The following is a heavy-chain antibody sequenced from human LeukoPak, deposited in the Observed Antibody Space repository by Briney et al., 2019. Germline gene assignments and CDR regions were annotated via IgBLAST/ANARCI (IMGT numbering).Heavy chain of an antibody. V-gene: IGHV3-23*01. CDR3: AKRNSGWNFDY. CDR2: ISGSGGST. J-gene: IGHJ4*02. CDR1: GFTLSSYT. D-gene: IGHD6-19*01. Sequence: GGSLRLSCAASGFTLSSYTMSWVRQAPGKGLEWVSSISGSGGSTYSADSVKCRFTISRDNSKNTLYMQMNSLRAEDTAVYYCAKRNSGWNFDYWGQGTLVTVSS.